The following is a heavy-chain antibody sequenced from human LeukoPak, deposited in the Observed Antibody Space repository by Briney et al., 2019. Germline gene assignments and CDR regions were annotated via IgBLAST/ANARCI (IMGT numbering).Heavy chain of an antibody. CDR3: AKPTRGSGSFLIEY. CDR1: GFTFSSCG. D-gene: IGHD1-26*01. J-gene: IGHJ4*02. Sequence: GGSLRLSCAASGFTFSSCGMHWVRQAPGKGLEWVAVIWNDGSYADSVKGRFTVSRDNSKNTLYLEMNSLRAEDTAVYYCAKPTRGSGSFLIEYWGQGTLVSVCS. V-gene: IGHV3-33*06. CDR2: IWNDGS.